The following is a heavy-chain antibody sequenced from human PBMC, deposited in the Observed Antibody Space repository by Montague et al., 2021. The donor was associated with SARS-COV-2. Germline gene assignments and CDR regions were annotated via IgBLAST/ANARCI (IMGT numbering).Heavy chain of an antibody. V-gene: IGHV4-34*01. J-gene: IGHJ4*02. CDR1: GESFSGYY. CDR2: INHRGST. Sequence: SETLSLTCAVYGESFSGYYWTWIRQPPGKGLEWIGDINHRGSTKYNPSLKSRVTISVDTPKNQFSLRLSSVTAADTAVYYCARGHQGTTMIVVVMVGEQYYFDYWGQGTLVTVFS. CDR3: ARGHQGTTMIVVVMVGEQYYFDY. D-gene: IGHD3-22*01.